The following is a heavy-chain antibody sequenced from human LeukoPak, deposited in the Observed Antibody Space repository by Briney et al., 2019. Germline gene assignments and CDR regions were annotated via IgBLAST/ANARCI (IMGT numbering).Heavy chain of an antibody. Sequence: GGSLRLSCAASGFTFSDFWMHWVRQAPGKGLVWVSRINSGGTVTNYADSVKGRLTISRDNAKNTLYLQMNSLRAEDTAVYYCARDGYCSGGSCYSGGSYFDYWGQGTLVTVSS. CDR2: INSGGTVT. J-gene: IGHJ4*02. CDR3: ARDGYCSGGSCYSGGSYFDY. CDR1: GFTFSDFW. D-gene: IGHD2-15*01. V-gene: IGHV3-74*01.